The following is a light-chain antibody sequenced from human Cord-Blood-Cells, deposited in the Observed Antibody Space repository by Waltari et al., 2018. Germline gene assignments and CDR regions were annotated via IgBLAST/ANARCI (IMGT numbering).Light chain of an antibody. CDR3: QQSYSTPIT. J-gene: IGKJ5*01. Sequence: DIQMTQSTSSLSASVGDRVTITCRASQSISSYLNWYQQKPGKAPKLLIYAESSLQSVVPSRFSGRGSGTDFTLTISSLQPEDFATYYCQQSYSTPITFGQGTRLEIK. CDR2: AES. CDR1: QSISSY. V-gene: IGKV1-39*01.